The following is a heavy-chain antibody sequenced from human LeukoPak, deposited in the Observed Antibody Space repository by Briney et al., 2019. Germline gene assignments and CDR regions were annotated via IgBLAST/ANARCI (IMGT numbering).Heavy chain of an antibody. D-gene: IGHD2-8*02. CDR3: AKSGGPPLEGYYYYYYMDV. Sequence: GGSLRLSCAASGFTFSNYAMSWVRQTPGKGLEWVSAISGSGGSTYYADSVKGRFTISRDNSKNTLYLQMNSLRAEDTAVYYCAKSGGPPLEGYYYYYYMDVWGKGTTVTVSS. V-gene: IGHV3-23*01. CDR1: GFTFSNYA. CDR2: ISGSGGST. J-gene: IGHJ6*03.